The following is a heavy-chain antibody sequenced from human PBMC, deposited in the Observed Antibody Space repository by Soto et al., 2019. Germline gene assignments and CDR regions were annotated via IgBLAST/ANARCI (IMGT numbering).Heavy chain of an antibody. CDR1: GHTFSSYA. Sequence: ASVKVSCKASGHTFSSYAMHWVRQAPGQRLEWMGWINAGYGNTKSSQKFQDRVTISRDTSASTAYMEQTSLRSEDTAVYYCARDTGDGTFDFWGQGXLVTVYS. J-gene: IGHJ4*02. V-gene: IGHV1-3*01. D-gene: IGHD7-27*01. CDR2: INAGYGNT. CDR3: ARDTGDGTFDF.